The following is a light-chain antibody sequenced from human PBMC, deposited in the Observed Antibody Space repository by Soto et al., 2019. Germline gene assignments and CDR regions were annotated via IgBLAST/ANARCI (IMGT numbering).Light chain of an antibody. V-gene: IGKV3-15*01. CDR2: GAS. CDR3: HQYTNGPPCS. Sequence: DIVMTQSPATLSASPGERATLSCRASQSVSTNLAWYQQKPGQAPRLLIYGASTRATGIPARFSGSGSVTEFTLVTSGLQSDDFAVYYCHQYTNGPPCSFGQGTKVDIK. CDR1: QSVSTN. J-gene: IGKJ1*01.